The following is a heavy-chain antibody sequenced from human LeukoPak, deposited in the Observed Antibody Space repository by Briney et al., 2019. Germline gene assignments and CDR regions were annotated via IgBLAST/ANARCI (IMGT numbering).Heavy chain of an antibody. J-gene: IGHJ4*02. Sequence: SETLSLTCTVSGGSIISYYWIWIRQPPGKGLEWIGYIYYSGSTSYNPSLKSRVTISVDTSKNQFSLNLSSVTAADTAVYYCARWADCSHISCRKGFDYWGQGTLGTVSS. CDR3: ARWADCSHISCRKGFDY. D-gene: IGHD2-2*01. CDR2: IYYSGST. CDR1: GGSIISYY. V-gene: IGHV4-59*01.